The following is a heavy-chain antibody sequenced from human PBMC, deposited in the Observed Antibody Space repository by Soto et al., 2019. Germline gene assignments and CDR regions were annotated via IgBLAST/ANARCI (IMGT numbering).Heavy chain of an antibody. CDR1: GFTFSTYA. J-gene: IGHJ6*02. CDR2: ISGSGGTT. D-gene: IGHD1-26*01. V-gene: IGHV3-23*01. Sequence: GGSLRLSCAASGFTFSTYAMNWVRQAPGKGLEWVSAISGSGGTTYYADSVKGRFTISRDNSKNTVFLQMSSLRAEDTAVYYCAKVGAPAHYFYYGMDVWGQGTTVTVSS. CDR3: AKVGAPAHYFYYGMDV.